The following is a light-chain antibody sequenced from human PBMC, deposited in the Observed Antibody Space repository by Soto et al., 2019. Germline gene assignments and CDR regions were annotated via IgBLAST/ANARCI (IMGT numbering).Light chain of an antibody. CDR1: QSIMRY. CDR3: QQSDTAPLT. Sequence: DIQMTQSPSCLSASVGDRVTIACRTSQSIMRYLNWYQQKPGKAPNLLIYAVSNLRSGVPSRFSGSGSGTDFTLTISSLQPEDFATYYCQQSDTAPLTFGGGTKVEIK. J-gene: IGKJ4*01. V-gene: IGKV1-39*01. CDR2: AVS.